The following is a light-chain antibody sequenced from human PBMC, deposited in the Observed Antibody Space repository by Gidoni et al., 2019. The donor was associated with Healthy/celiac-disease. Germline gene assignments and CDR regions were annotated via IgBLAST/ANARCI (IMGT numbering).Light chain of an antibody. CDR3: QQYDNLPLT. CDR1: QDISNY. J-gene: IGKJ4*01. V-gene: IGKV1-33*01. Sequence: DIQMTQSPSSLSASVGDRVTITCQESQDISNYLNWYQQKPGKAPKLLIYDASNLETGVPSRFSGSGSGTDFTFTISSLQPEDIETYYCQQYDNLPLTFGGGTKVEIK. CDR2: DAS.